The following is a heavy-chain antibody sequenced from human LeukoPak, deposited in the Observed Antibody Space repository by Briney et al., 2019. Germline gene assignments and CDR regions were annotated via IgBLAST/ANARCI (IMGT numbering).Heavy chain of an antibody. V-gene: IGHV1-2*02. CDR3: ARWDYYDSSGHYQP. CDR2: INPNSGGT. D-gene: IGHD3-22*01. CDR1: GYTFTGYY. Sequence: ASVKVSCKASGYTFTGYYMHWVRQAPGQGLEWMGWINPNSGGTNYAQKFQGRVTMTRDTSISTAYMELSRLRSDDTAVYYCARWDYYDSSGHYQPWGQGTLVTVSS. J-gene: IGHJ5*02.